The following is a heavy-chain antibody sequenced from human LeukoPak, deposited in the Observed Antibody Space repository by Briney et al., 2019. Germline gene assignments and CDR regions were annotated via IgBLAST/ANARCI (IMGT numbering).Heavy chain of an antibody. CDR1: GGSISSYY. CDR2: IYYSGST. V-gene: IGHV4-59*01. Sequence: PSETLSLTCTVSGGSISSYYWSWIRQPPGKGLEWIGYIYYSGSTNYNPSLKSRVTISVDTSKNQFSLKLSSVTAADTAVYYCARGVAAARGIDYWGQGTLVTVSS. CDR3: ARGVAAARGIDY. D-gene: IGHD6-13*01. J-gene: IGHJ4*02.